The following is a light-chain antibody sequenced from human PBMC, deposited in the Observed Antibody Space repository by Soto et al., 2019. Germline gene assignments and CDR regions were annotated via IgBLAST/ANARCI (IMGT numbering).Light chain of an antibody. CDR1: QSISSY. Sequence: DIQMTQSPSSLSASVGDRVTITCRASQSISSYLNWYQQKPGKAPKLLIYAASSLQSGVPARFSGSGSGTEFTLTISSLQPEDFATYYCQQSYSTPYTFGQRTKLEIK. CDR2: AAS. CDR3: QQSYSTPYT. V-gene: IGKV1-39*01. J-gene: IGKJ2*01.